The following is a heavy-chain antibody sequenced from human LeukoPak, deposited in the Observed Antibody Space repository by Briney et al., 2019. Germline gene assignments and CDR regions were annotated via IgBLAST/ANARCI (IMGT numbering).Heavy chain of an antibody. Sequence: PGGSLRLSCAASGFTFSSYWMSWVRQAPGKGLEWVANIKQDGSEKYYVDSVKGRFTISRDNAKNSLYLQMNSLRAEDTAVYYCARGSLSSGRSPTDFWGQGTLVTVSS. CDR3: ARGSLSSGRSPTDF. CDR1: GFTFSSYW. J-gene: IGHJ4*02. V-gene: IGHV3-7*03. CDR2: IKQDGSEK. D-gene: IGHD3-22*01.